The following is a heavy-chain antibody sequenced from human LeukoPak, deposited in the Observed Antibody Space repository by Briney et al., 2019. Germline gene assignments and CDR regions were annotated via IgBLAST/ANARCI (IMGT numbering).Heavy chain of an antibody. J-gene: IGHJ4*02. Sequence: GGSLRLSCAASGFTFSSHTMNWVRQAPGKGLEWVSSITNSGSNMFYADFVKGRFTISRDNAKNSLYLRMNSLRVEDTAVYYCVRRSSFDYWGRGTLVTVSS. CDR3: VRRSSFDY. CDR2: ITNSGSNM. V-gene: IGHV3-21*06. CDR1: GFTFSSHT.